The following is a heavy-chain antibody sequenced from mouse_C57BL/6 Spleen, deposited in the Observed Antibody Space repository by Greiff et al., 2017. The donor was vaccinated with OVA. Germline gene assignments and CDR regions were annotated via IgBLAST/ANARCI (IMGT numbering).Heavy chain of an antibody. D-gene: IGHD1-1*01. CDR3: DRNEGGSSYVNWYYDV. J-gene: IGHJ1*03. V-gene: IGHV2-9-1*01. CDR2: IWTGGGT. CDR1: GFPLTSYA. Sequence: VQLVESGPGLVAPSQSLSITCTVSGFPLTSYAISWVRQPPGKGLEWLGVIWTGGGTNYNSALKSRLSISKDNSNSQVFLKMNSLQTDETARNVCDRNEGGSSYVNWYYDVWGTGTTVTVDS.